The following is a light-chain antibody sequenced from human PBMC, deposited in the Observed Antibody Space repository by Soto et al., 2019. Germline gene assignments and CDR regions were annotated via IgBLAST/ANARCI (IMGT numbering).Light chain of an antibody. Sequence: ETTLTQSPATLSASPGERVTLSCRATQSVTYNLAWYQQKPGQAPRLLIYGASTRPTGIPARFSGRGSGTEFTLTITSLQSEDFAVYYCQQYNDWLWTFGQGTKVDIK. CDR2: GAS. CDR3: QQYNDWLWT. V-gene: IGKV3-15*01. J-gene: IGKJ1*01. CDR1: QSVTYN.